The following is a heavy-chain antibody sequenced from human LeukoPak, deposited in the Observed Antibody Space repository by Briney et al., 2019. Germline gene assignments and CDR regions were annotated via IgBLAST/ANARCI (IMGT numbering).Heavy chain of an antibody. CDR2: ILDTVTT. D-gene: IGHD3-10*01. CDR1: GASMNTHY. V-gene: IGHV4-59*11. J-gene: IGHJ4*02. Sequence: SENLSLTCAVSGASMNTHYWGWIRQPPGKGLEWIGYILDTVTTKDNPSLKSRFTLSAETSKNQFSLRLTSVTAADTAVYYCATIKRGDIFGYFDFWGQGIPVTVSS. CDR3: ATIKRGDIFGYFDF.